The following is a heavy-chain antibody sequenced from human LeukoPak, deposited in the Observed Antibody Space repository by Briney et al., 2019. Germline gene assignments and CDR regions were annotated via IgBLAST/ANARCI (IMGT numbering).Heavy chain of an antibody. Sequence: GGSLRLSCAASGFTFSSYEMNWVRRAPGKGLEWVSYISSSGSTIYYADSVKGRFTISRDNSKNSLYLQMNSLRTEDTALYYCAKGDSLGPSHFDYWGQGTLVTVSS. V-gene: IGHV3-48*03. CDR2: ISSSGSTI. D-gene: IGHD2-21*01. J-gene: IGHJ4*02. CDR3: AKGDSLGPSHFDY. CDR1: GFTFSSYE.